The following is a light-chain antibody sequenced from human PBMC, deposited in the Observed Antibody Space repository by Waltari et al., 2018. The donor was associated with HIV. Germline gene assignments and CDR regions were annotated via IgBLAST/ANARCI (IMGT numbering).Light chain of an antibody. CDR1: NRHSGAYNC. J-gene: IGLJ2*01. Sequence: QSALPQPPSPSGSPGQSVTIPCTGTNRHSGAYNCLAWFQQHPGKDPKLMIFDVSTRPSGVPDRFSGSKSGNTASLTVYGLQAEDEADYYCASHAGSKDVFGGGTKLTFL. CDR3: ASHAGSKDV. CDR2: DVS. V-gene: IGLV2-8*01.